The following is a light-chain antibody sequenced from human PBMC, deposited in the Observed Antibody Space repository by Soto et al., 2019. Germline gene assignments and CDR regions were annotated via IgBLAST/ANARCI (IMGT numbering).Light chain of an antibody. CDR2: GAS. J-gene: IGKJ5*01. CDR3: QQRSNWPLIT. Sequence: DIQVTQSPSSLSESVGDGVTITCRASQTIYDYVTWFQRRPGKAPKVLIYGASTLQSGVPARFSGSGSGTDFTLTISSLEPEDFAVYYCQQRSNWPLITFGQGTRLEIK. V-gene: IGKV1-39*01. CDR1: QTIYDY.